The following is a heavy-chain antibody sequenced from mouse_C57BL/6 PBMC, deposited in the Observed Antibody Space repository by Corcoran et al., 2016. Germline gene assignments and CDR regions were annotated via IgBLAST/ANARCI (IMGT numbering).Heavy chain of an antibody. D-gene: IGHD2-1*01. Sequence: EVQLQPSGPELVKPGASVKISCKASGYTFTDYYMNWVKQSHGKSLEWIGDINPNNGGTSYNQKFKGKATLTVDKSSSTAYMELRSLTSEDSAVYYCARGDGNYAMDYWGQGTSVTVSS. V-gene: IGHV1-26*01. CDR2: INPNNGGT. CDR3: ARGDGNYAMDY. J-gene: IGHJ4*01. CDR1: GYTFTDYY.